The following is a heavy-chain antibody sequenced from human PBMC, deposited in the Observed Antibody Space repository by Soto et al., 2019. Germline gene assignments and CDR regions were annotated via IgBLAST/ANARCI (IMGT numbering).Heavy chain of an antibody. D-gene: IGHD3-9*01. CDR2: INTNTGNP. J-gene: IGHJ6*02. CDR1: GYTFTSYA. Sequence: ASVKVSCKASGYTFTSYAMNWVRQAPGQGLEWMGWINTNTGNPTYAQGLTGRFVFSLDTSVSTAYLQICSLKAEDTAVYYCARNGDILTGYESEYYYGMDVWGQGTTVTVSS. V-gene: IGHV7-4-1*01. CDR3: ARNGDILTGYESEYYYGMDV.